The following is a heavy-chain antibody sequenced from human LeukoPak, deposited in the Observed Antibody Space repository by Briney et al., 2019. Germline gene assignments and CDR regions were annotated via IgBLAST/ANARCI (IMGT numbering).Heavy chain of an antibody. D-gene: IGHD6-19*01. CDR3: AREGGIVVAGRPDAFDI. V-gene: IGHV1-24*01. CDR2: FDPEDGET. J-gene: IGHJ3*02. CDR1: GYTLAELS. Sequence: ASVKVSCKVSGYTLAELSMHWVRQAPGKGLEWMGGFDPEDGETIYAQKFQGRVTMTEDTSTDTAYMELSSLRPEETAVYYCAREGGIVVAGRPDAFDIWGQGTMVTVSS.